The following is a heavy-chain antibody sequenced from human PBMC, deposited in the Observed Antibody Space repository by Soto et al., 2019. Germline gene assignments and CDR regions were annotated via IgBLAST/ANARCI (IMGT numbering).Heavy chain of an antibody. CDR3: AKGTKQWLARNLDY. V-gene: IGHV3-30*18. CDR1: GFTFSSYG. J-gene: IGHJ4*02. CDR2: ISYDGSNK. Sequence: QVQLVESGGGVVQPGRSLRLSCAASGFTFSSYGMHWVRQAPGKGLEWVAVISYDGSNKYYADSVKGRFTISRDNSKNMLYLKMNRLRAGDTAVYYCAKGTKQWLARNLDYWGQGTLVTVSS. D-gene: IGHD6-19*01.